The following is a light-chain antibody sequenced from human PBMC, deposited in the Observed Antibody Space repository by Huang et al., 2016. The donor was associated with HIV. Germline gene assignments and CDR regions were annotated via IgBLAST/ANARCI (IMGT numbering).Light chain of an antibody. CDR3: QQYGSSPWT. CDR2: ATS. J-gene: IGKJ1*01. Sequence: EIVLTQSPGTLSLSLGDRATLSCRASQSLSSSYLAWYQQQPGQAPRLLIYATSSRATVIPDRFSGSASGTDFTLTIGRLEPEDLAVYYCQQYGSSPWTFGQGTKVEIQ. CDR1: QSLSSSY. V-gene: IGKV3-20*01.